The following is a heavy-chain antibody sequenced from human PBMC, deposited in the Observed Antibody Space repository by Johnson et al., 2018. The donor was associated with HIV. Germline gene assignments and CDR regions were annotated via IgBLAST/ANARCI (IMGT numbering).Heavy chain of an antibody. D-gene: IGHD2/OR15-2a*01. V-gene: IGHV3-30-3*01. CDR1: GFTFSSNP. Sequence: QVQLVESGGGVVQPGRSLRLSCAASGFTFSSNPMHWVRQAPGKGLEWVAVMSFDGNNRYYADSVKGRFTIPRDNSKNTLYLQMNSLRPEDTAVYYCARDSSNYFRFEMYAFDIWGQGTMVTVSS. J-gene: IGHJ3*02. CDR2: MSFDGNNR. CDR3: ARDSSNYFRFEMYAFDI.